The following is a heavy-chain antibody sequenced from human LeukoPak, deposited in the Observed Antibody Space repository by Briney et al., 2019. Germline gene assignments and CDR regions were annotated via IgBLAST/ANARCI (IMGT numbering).Heavy chain of an antibody. CDR3: ARGSYGLEWHFDL. V-gene: IGHV1-2*02. J-gene: IGHJ2*01. D-gene: IGHD5-18*01. CDR1: GYTFTGYY. CDR2: INPNSGGT. Sequence: ASVKVSCKASGYTFTGYYMHWVRQAPGQGLEWMGWINPNSGGTNYAQKFQGRVTMTRDTSISTAYMELSRLRSDDTAVYYCARGSYGLEWHFDLWGRGTLVTVSS.